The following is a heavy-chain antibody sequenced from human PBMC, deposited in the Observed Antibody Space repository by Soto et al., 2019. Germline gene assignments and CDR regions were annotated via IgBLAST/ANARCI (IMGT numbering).Heavy chain of an antibody. V-gene: IGHV1-3*01. Sequence: ASVKVSCKASGFTFGSSAVQWVRQARGQRLEWIGWINAGNGNTKYSQKFQGRVTITRDTSASTAYMELSSLRSEDTAVYYCARDRCSGGSCYQADYGMDVWGQGTTVTVSS. J-gene: IGHJ6*02. D-gene: IGHD2-15*01. CDR2: INAGNGNT. CDR1: GFTFGSSA. CDR3: ARDRCSGGSCYQADYGMDV.